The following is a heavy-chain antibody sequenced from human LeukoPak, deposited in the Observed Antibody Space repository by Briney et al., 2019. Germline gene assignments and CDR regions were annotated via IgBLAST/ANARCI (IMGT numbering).Heavy chain of an antibody. V-gene: IGHV3-53*01. D-gene: IGHD5-24*01. CDR2: IYSGGST. CDR3: ARDWGDGYTSDAFDI. Sequence: GSLRLSCATSEFTVSSNYMSWVRQAPGKGLEWVSVIYSGGSTYYADSVKGRFTISRDNSKNTLYLQMNSLRAEDTAVYYCARDWGDGYTSDAFDIWGQGTMVTVSS. J-gene: IGHJ3*02. CDR1: EFTVSSNY.